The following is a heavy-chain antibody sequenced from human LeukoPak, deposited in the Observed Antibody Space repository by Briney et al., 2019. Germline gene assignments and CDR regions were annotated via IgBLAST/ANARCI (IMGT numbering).Heavy chain of an antibody. V-gene: IGHV4-4*07. CDR2: LYSSGDT. D-gene: IGHD6-19*01. J-gene: IGHJ4*02. CDR1: GGSISGFY. Sequence: SETLSLTCTVSGGSISGFYWNWVRQPADRGLEWIGRLYSSGDTYYNPSLKSRLTMSVDTSKNQFSLKLRSVTAADTAVYYCARGSSGSTKRYYFDSWGQGALVTVPS. CDR3: ARGSSGSTKRYYFDS.